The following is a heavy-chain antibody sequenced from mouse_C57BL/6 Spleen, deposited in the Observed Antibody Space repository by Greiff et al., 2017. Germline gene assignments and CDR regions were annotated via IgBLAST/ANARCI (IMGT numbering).Heavy chain of an antibody. Sequence: QVHVKQPGAELVKPGASVKVSCKASGYTFTSYWMHWVKQRPGQGLEWIGRIHPSDSDTNYNQKFKGKATLTVDKSSSTAYMQLSSLTSEDSAVYYCAIWYYYGSSGYAMDYWGQGTSVTVSS. V-gene: IGHV1-74*01. J-gene: IGHJ4*01. CDR3: AIWYYYGSSGYAMDY. D-gene: IGHD1-1*01. CDR2: IHPSDSDT. CDR1: GYTFTSYW.